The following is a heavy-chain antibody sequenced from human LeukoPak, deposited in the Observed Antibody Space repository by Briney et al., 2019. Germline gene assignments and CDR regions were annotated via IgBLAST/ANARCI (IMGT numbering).Heavy chain of an antibody. V-gene: IGHV3-23*01. D-gene: IGHD1-7*01. CDR1: GFTFSTYA. J-gene: IGHJ4*02. CDR2: ISGSGGST. Sequence: PGGSLRLSCAASGFTFSTYAMSWVRQAPGKGLEGVSTISGSGGSTNYADSVKGRFTVSRDNSKNTLYLQMSSLRAEDTAVYYCAKDERDWNYNLASQTYDWGQGTLVTVSS. CDR3: AKDERDWNYNLASQTYD.